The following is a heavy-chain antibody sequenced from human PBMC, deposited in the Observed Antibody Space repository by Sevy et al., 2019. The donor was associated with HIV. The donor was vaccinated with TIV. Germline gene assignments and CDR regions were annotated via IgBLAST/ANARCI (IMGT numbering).Heavy chain of an antibody. J-gene: IGHJ5*02. CDR3: ARERVYCSGGSCKPGGWFDP. V-gene: IGHV1-2*02. Sequence: ASVKVSCKAFGYTFTGYYMHWVRQAPGQGLEWMGWINPNSGGTNYAQKFQGRVTMTRDTSISTAYMELSRLRSDDTAVYYCARERVYCSGGSCKPGGWFDPWGQGTLVTVSS. CDR2: INPNSGGT. D-gene: IGHD2-15*01. CDR1: GYTFTGYY.